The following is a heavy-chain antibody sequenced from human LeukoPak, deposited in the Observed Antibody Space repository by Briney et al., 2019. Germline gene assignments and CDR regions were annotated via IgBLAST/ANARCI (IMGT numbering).Heavy chain of an antibody. CDR2: IDPSDSYT. J-gene: IGHJ5*01. CDR3: ARDTTGWFDY. D-gene: IGHD1-1*01. Sequence: GESLRISCKGSGYSFTNYWISWVRQMHGKGLEWMGRIDPSDSYTNYSPSFQGHVTISADKSISTAYLQWSSLKASDTAMYYCARDTTGWFDYWGQGTLVTVSS. V-gene: IGHV5-10-1*01. CDR1: GYSFTNYW.